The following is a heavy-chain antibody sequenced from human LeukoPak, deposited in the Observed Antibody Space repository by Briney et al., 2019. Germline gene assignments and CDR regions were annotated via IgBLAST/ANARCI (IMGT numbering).Heavy chain of an antibody. J-gene: IGHJ3*02. CDR1: GYTFPSYY. Sequence: ASVKVSCKAFGYTFPSYYMHWVRQAPGQGLEWMGIINPSGGSTSYAQKFQGRVTMTRDTSTSTVYMELSSLRSEDTAVYYCATPGGCSSTSCPGNDAFDIWGQGTMVTVSS. D-gene: IGHD2-2*01. CDR3: ATPGGCSSTSCPGNDAFDI. CDR2: INPSGGST. V-gene: IGHV1-46*01.